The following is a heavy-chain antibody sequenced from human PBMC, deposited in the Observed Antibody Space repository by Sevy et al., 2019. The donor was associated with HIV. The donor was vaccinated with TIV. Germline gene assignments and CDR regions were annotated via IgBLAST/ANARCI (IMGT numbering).Heavy chain of an antibody. J-gene: IGHJ3*02. CDR2: ISGSGGST. Sequence: GGSLRLSCAASGFTFSSYAMSWVRQAPGKGLEWVSAISGSGGSTYYADSVKGRFTISRDNSKNTLYLQMNSLRAEDRAVYYCAKMPTSITMVRGVMRAFDIWGQGTMVTVSS. CDR1: GFTFSSYA. V-gene: IGHV3-23*01. CDR3: AKMPTSITMVRGVMRAFDI. D-gene: IGHD3-10*01.